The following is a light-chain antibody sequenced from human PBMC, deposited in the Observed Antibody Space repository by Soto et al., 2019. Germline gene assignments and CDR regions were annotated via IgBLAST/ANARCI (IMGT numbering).Light chain of an antibody. CDR3: QQSYSTPHT. CDR1: QSISSY. Sequence: IHMTQYPSSLSASVGDRVTITCRASQSISSYLNWYQQKPGKAPKLPIYAASSLQSGVPSRFSGSGSGTDFTLTISSLQPEDFATYYCQQSYSTPHTFGQGTKVDIK. V-gene: IGKV1-39*01. J-gene: IGKJ1*01. CDR2: AAS.